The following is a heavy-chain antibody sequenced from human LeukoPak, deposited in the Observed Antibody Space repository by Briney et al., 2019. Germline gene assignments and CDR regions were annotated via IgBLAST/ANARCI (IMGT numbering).Heavy chain of an antibody. CDR3: ARVRRVVYAKNVDY. CDR1: GFTFSSFG. CDR2: ISNDGNSK. J-gene: IGHJ4*02. D-gene: IGHD2-8*02. Sequence: GGSLRLSCAASGFTFSSFGIHWVRQAPGKGLEWVAVISNDGNSKYYADSVKGRFTISRDNSKNTLYLQMNSLRPEDTAVYYCARVRRVVYAKNVDYWGQGTLVTVSS. V-gene: IGHV3-30*03.